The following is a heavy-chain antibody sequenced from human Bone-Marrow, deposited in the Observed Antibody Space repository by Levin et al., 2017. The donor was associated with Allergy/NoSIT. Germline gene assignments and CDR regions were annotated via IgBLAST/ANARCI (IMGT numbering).Heavy chain of an antibody. CDR3: ARNWRSAFDI. Sequence: ASVKVSCAASGFTFSSYWMSWVRQAPGKGLEWVANIKQDGSEKYYVDSVKGRFTISRDSAKNSVYLQMSNLRVEDTAVYYCARNWRSAFDIWGQGTVVTVSS. CDR1: GFTFSSYW. V-gene: IGHV3-7*04. CDR2: IKQDGSEK. J-gene: IGHJ3*02.